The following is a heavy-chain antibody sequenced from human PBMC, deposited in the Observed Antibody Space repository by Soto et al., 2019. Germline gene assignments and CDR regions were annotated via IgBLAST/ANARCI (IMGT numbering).Heavy chain of an antibody. CDR1: GCTFSSYA. V-gene: IGHV1-69*06. CDR3: ARVTHTATVTFFEY. D-gene: IGHD5-18*01. Sequence: SVKVSCKASGCTFSSYAISWVRQAPGQGLEWMGGIIPIFGTANYAQKFQGRVTITADKSTSTAYMELSSLRSEDTAVYYCARVTHTATVTFFEYLGQRTLVTVSS. J-gene: IGHJ4*02. CDR2: IIPIFGTA.